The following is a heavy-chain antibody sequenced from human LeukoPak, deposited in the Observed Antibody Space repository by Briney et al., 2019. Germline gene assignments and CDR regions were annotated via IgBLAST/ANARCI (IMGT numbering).Heavy chain of an antibody. CDR2: IYYSGST. CDR3: ARHFRGYDSSGYYYVPFDYFDY. J-gene: IGHJ4*02. D-gene: IGHD3-22*01. CDR1: GGSISSSSYY. Sequence: PSETLSLTCTVSGGSISSSSYYWGWIRQPPGKGLEWIGSIYYSGSTYYNPSLKSRVTISVDTSKNQFSPKLSSVTAADTAVYYCARHFRGYDSSGYYYVPFDYFDYWGQGTLVTVSS. V-gene: IGHV4-39*01.